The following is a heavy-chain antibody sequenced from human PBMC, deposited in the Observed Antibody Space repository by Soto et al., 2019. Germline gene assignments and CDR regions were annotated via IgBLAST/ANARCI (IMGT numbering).Heavy chain of an antibody. J-gene: IGHJ6*04. CDR1: GGSISSGGYY. CDR2: IYYSGST. Sequence: QVQLQESGPGLVKPSQTLSLTCTVSGGSISSGGYYWSWIRQHPGKGLEWIGYIYYSGSTYYNPSLKSRVTISVDTSKNQSYLKLGSVTAVDTAVYYCARSRITIFGVVIIDYYGMDVWGKGTTVTVSS. D-gene: IGHD3-3*01. CDR3: ARSRITIFGVVIIDYYGMDV. V-gene: IGHV4-31*03.